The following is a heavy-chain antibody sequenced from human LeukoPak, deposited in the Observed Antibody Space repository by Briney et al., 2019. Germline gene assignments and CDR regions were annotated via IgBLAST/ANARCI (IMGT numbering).Heavy chain of an antibody. Sequence: GASVKVSCKASGYTFIDYAITWVRQAPGQGLEWMGWINPNSGGTNYAQKFQGRVTMTRDTSISTAYMELSRLRSDDTAVYYCARDHYDFWSGPIYRVFFDYWGQGTLVTVSS. CDR1: GYTFIDYA. J-gene: IGHJ4*02. CDR2: INPNSGGT. V-gene: IGHV1-2*02. CDR3: ARDHYDFWSGPIYRVFFDY. D-gene: IGHD3-3*01.